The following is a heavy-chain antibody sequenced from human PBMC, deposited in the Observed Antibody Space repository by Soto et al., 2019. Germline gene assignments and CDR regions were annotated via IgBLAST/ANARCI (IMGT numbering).Heavy chain of an antibody. V-gene: IGHV4-39*01. CDR1: GGSISSTGYY. Sequence: SETLSLTCTASGGSISSTGYYLGWFLHHPGKVLEWVVSLHYTGGTYYNPSLKSRGTISVDTSKNQFSLKLSSVTAAGTAVYYCARHWSYYDSGFPNWSDRSCQRALVT. D-gene: IGHD3-22*01. J-gene: IGHJ5*02. CDR3: ARHWSYYDSGFPNWSDR. CDR2: LHYTGGT.